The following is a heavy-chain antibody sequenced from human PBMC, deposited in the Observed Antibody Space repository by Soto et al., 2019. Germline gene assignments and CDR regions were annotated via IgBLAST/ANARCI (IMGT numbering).Heavy chain of an antibody. V-gene: IGHV1-18*01. Sequence: ASVKVSCKASGYTFTSYGISWVRQAPGQGLEWMGWISAYNGNTNYAQKLQGRVTMTTDTSTSTAYMELRSLRSDDTAVYYCAITSGEEKRLLWFGELLYGGMDVWGQRTTVAFSS. CDR2: ISAYNGNT. D-gene: IGHD3-10*01. CDR1: GYTFTSYG. J-gene: IGHJ6*02. CDR3: AITSGEEKRLLWFGELLYGGMDV.